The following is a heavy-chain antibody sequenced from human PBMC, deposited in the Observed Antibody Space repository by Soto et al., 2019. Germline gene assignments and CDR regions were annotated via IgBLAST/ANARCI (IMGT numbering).Heavy chain of an antibody. Sequence: QVQLVQSGADVKKPGASVKVSCKTSGYTFSGYFMHWLRQAPGQGLEWMGWMNPNSGGTDYAQNCQGRVSRTWDTSISTAYMELSRPRSDDPAIYYWARGYYSSSWSVFDYWGQGTLVNVSS. CDR2: MNPNSGGT. V-gene: IGHV1-2*02. D-gene: IGHD6-13*01. CDR3: ARGYYSSSWSVFDY. CDR1: GYTFSGYF. J-gene: IGHJ4*02.